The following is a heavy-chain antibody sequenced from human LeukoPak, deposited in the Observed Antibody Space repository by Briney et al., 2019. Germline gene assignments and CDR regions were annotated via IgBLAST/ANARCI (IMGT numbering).Heavy chain of an antibody. V-gene: IGHV1-69*04. J-gene: IGHJ4*02. CDR2: IIPILGIA. Sequence: GASVKVSCKASGGTFSSYAISWVRQAPGQGLEWMGRIIPILGIANYAQKFQGRVTITADKSTSTAYMELSSLRSEDTAVYYCASGEGYGSGSYSPYWGQGTLVTVSS. CDR1: GGTFSSYA. CDR3: ASGEGYGSGSYSPY. D-gene: IGHD3-10*01.